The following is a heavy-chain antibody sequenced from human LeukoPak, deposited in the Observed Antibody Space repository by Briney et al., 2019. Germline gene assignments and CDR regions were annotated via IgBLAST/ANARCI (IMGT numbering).Heavy chain of an antibody. CDR1: GFTFSSYG. V-gene: IGHV3-30*03. Sequence: GRSLRLSCAASGFTFSSYGMHWVRQAPGKGLEWVAVISYDGSNKYYADSVKGRFTIFRDNSKNTLYPQMNSLRAEDTAVYYCARAREDFDWLLFDYWGQGTLVTVSS. CDR3: ARAREDFDWLLFDY. D-gene: IGHD3-9*01. J-gene: IGHJ4*02. CDR2: ISYDGSNK.